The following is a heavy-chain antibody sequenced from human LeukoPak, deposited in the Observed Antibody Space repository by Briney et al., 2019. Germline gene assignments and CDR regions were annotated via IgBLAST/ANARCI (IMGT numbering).Heavy chain of an antibody. CDR2: ISSSGSTI. D-gene: IGHD6-6*01. CDR3: ARVCSSSSGGWFDP. V-gene: IGHV3-11*01. J-gene: IGHJ5*02. CDR1: GFTFSDYY. Sequence: GGSLRLSCAASGFTFSDYYMSRIRQAPGKGLEWVSYISSSGSTIYYADSVKGRFTISRDNAKNSLYLQMNSLRAEDTAVYYCARVCSSSSGGWFDPWGQGTLVTVSS.